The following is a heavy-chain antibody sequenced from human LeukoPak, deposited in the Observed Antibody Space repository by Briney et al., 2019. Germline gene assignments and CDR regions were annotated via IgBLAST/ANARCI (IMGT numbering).Heavy chain of an antibody. D-gene: IGHD4-17*01. CDR2: VYYSGST. CDR3: ARYGDYERLFDS. Sequence: SETLSLTCSVSGGSISSYYWSWLRQPPGKGLEWIGYVYYSGSTNYNPSLKSRITISADMSKNQFSLKLSSVTAADTAVYYCARYGDYERLFDSWGQGTLVTVSS. J-gene: IGHJ4*02. V-gene: IGHV4-59*08. CDR1: GGSISSYY.